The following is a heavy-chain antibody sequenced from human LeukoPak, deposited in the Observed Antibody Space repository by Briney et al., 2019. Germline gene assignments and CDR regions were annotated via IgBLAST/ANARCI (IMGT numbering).Heavy chain of an antibody. Sequence: PGGSLRLSCAAAGFTVSSNYMSWVRQAPGKGLEWVSAIYSGGSTYHADSVKGRFTISRDNSKNTLYLQMNSLRAEDTAVYYCAELGITMIGGVWGKGTTVTISS. CDR1: GFTVSSNY. J-gene: IGHJ6*04. V-gene: IGHV3-53*01. CDR2: IYSGGST. CDR3: AELGITMIGGV. D-gene: IGHD3-10*02.